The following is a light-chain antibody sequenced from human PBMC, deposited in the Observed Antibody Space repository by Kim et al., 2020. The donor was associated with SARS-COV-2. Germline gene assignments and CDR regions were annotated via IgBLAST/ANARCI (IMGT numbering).Light chain of an antibody. Sequence: LGPGESATLSGRASQNVGSSYLAWYPQKPGHAPRHIVCGATSRATGIPDRFSGGGSGTDFTLTISRLEPEDFAVYYYQQYGSSLYTFGQGTKLEI. CDR1: QNVGSSY. J-gene: IGKJ2*01. CDR2: GAT. V-gene: IGKV3-20*01. CDR3: QQYGSSLYT.